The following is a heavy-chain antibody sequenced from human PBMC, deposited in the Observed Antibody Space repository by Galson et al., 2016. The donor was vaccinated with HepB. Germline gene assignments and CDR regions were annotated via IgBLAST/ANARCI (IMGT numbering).Heavy chain of an antibody. V-gene: IGHV1-2*02. CDR2: INPHSGGT. Sequence: SVKVSCKASGYSFSGYYIHWVRQAPGQGLEWMGWINPHSGGTNFAQKFQGRVTMTRDTSSDTAYMELSRLTSDDTAVYYCAREDSGSGFNYWGQGTLVIVTS. D-gene: IGHD6-13*01. CDR3: AREDSGSGFNY. J-gene: IGHJ4*02. CDR1: GYSFSGYY.